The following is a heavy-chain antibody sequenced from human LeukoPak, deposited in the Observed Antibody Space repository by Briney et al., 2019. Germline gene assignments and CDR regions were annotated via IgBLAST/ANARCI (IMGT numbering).Heavy chain of an antibody. Sequence: PGGSLRLSCAASGFTFSNYWMSWVRQAPGKGLEWVANIKQDGSEKYYVDSVKGRFTISRDDANYSLYLQTNSLRAEDTAVYYCARKAYGMDVWGKGTTVTVSS. CDR1: GFTFSNYW. CDR3: ARKAYGMDV. V-gene: IGHV3-7*03. J-gene: IGHJ6*04. CDR2: IKQDGSEK.